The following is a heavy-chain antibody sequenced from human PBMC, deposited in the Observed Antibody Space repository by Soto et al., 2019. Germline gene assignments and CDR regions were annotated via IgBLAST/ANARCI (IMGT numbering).Heavy chain of an antibody. J-gene: IGHJ4*02. Sequence: QSQTLSLTCTVSGGSISSYYWSWIRQPPGKGLEWIGNIYYGGSTNYNPSLKSQVTISVDTSKNQFSLKLSSVTSADTAVYYCARHDYYGSGSYPFDYWGQGTLVTVSS. CDR2: IYYGGST. CDR3: ARHDYYGSGSYPFDY. D-gene: IGHD3-10*01. V-gene: IGHV4-59*08. CDR1: GGSISSYY.